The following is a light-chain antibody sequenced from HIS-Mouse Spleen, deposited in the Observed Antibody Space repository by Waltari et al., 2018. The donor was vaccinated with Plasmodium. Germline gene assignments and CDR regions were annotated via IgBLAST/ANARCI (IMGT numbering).Light chain of an antibody. CDR1: QGISSY. V-gene: IGKV1-9*01. CDR2: AAS. J-gene: IGKJ4*01. CDR3: QQHNSYPLT. Sequence: DIQFTQSPSFLSASVGDRVTITCRASQGISSYLAWYQQKPGKAPKLLIYAASTLQSGVPSSFSGSGSGTEFTLTISSLQPEDFATYYCQQHNSYPLTFGGGTKVEIK.